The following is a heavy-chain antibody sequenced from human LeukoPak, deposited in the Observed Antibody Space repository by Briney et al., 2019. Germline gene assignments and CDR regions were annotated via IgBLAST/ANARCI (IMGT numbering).Heavy chain of an antibody. Sequence: GGSLRLSCAASGFTFSSYAMHWVRQAPGKGLEWVAVISYDGSNKYYADSVKGRFTISRDNSKNTLYLQMNSLRAEDTAVYYCAKRLIGMIVVDYWGQGTLVTVSS. D-gene: IGHD3-22*01. CDR3: AKRLIGMIVVDY. V-gene: IGHV3-30-3*02. CDR2: ISYDGSNK. J-gene: IGHJ4*02. CDR1: GFTFSSYA.